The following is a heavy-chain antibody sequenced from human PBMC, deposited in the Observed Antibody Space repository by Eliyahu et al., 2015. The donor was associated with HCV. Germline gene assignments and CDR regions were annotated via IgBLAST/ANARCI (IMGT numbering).Heavy chain of an antibody. J-gene: IGHJ4*02. CDR2: IRDTGDT. D-gene: IGHD3-10*01. CDR3: AKGSKYGTTWFGGIDS. Sequence: EVQLLESGGGLMQPGGSLRLSCVASGFTPTNHAMTWVRQAPGKGLGWVSAIRDTGDTFYADSVKGHFTISRDNSKNTLYLQMNSLRVEDTAVYYCAKGSKYGTTWFGGIDSWGQGTLVIVSS. V-gene: IGHV3-23*01. CDR1: GFTPTNHA.